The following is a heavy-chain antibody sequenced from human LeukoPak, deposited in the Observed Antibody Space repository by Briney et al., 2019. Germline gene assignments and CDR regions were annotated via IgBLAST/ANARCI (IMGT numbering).Heavy chain of an antibody. CDR1: GFIFNSYA. D-gene: IGHD3-10*01. Sequence: GGSLRLSCAASGFIFNSYAMSWVRQAPGKGLEWVSAISPGGSDTYYADSVRCRFTISRDNSKNTLYLQMSSQSAEDSAVYYCAKRGGYETMAAFDYWGQGTLVTVSS. CDR3: AKRGGYETMAAFDY. J-gene: IGHJ4*02. CDR2: ISPGGSDT. V-gene: IGHV3-23*01.